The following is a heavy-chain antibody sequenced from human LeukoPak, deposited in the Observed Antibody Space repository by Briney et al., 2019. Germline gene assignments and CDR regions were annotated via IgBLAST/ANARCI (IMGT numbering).Heavy chain of an antibody. CDR2: IIPIFGTA. D-gene: IGHD2-2*01. J-gene: IGHJ6*02. V-gene: IGHV1-69*01. CDR1: GGTFTSYA. Sequence: SVKVSCKASGGTFTSYAISWVRQAPGQGLEWMGGIIPIFGTANYAQKFQGRVTITADESTSTAYKELSSLRSEDTAVYYCASPYCSSTSCYYYYYYGMDVWGQGTTVTVSS. CDR3: ASPYCSSTSCYYYYYYGMDV.